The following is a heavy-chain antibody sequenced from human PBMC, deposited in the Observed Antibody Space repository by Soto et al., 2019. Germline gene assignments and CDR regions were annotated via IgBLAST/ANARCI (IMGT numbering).Heavy chain of an antibody. J-gene: IGHJ6*02. Sequence: PGGSLRLSCAASGFTFSSFGMSWVRQAPEKGLEWVSAISGSGDSTYYADSVKGRFTISRDNSKNTLYLQMNSLRAEDTAVYYCAKDRSFYGMDVWGQGTTVTVSS. CDR2: ISGSGDST. V-gene: IGHV3-23*01. CDR1: GFTFSSFG. CDR3: AKDRSFYGMDV. D-gene: IGHD6-13*01.